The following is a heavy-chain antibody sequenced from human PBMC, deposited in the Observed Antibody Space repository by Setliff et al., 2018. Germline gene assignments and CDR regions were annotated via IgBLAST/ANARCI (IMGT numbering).Heavy chain of an antibody. V-gene: IGHV1-18*01. CDR2: IGDYNGNT. Sequence: GASVKVSCKASGYIFTKYGINWVRQAPGQGLEWMGWIGDYNGNTLHAQNFQGRVTMTTDTSTSTAYMELRSLRSDDTAVYYCARDRRNIVVAVVNAAFDIWGQGTMVTVSS. J-gene: IGHJ3*02. CDR3: ARDRRNIVVAVVNAAFDI. CDR1: GYIFTKYG. D-gene: IGHD2-15*01.